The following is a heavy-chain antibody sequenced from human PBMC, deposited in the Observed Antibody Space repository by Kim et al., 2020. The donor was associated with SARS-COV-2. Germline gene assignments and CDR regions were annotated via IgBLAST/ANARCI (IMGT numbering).Heavy chain of an antibody. CDR1: GFTFSNFW. CDR3: AKMSSSSLQGY. J-gene: IGHJ4*02. Sequence: GGSLRLSCAASGFTFSNFWMSWVRQAPGKGLEWVAHIKKGGSEKYYVDSVKGRFTISRDNTKKSLYLQMNSLRVEDTAVYYCAKMSSSSLQGYWGQGTLVTVSS. D-gene: IGHD2-2*01. CDR2: IKKGGSEK. V-gene: IGHV3-7*01.